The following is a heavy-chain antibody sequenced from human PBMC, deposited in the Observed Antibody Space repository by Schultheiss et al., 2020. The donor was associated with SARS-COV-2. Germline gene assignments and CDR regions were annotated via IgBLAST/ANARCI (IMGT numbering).Heavy chain of an antibody. CDR3: ARDVGYYYDSSGYYDNWFDP. V-gene: IGHV3-74*01. CDR2: INSDGSST. D-gene: IGHD3-22*01. CDR1: GFTFSSYW. J-gene: IGHJ5*02. Sequence: GGSLRLSCAASGFTFSSYWMHWVRQAPGKGLVWVSRINSDGSSTSYADSVKGRFTISRDNAKNTLYLQMNSLRAEDTAVYYCARDVGYYYDSSGYYDNWFDPWGQGTLVTVSS.